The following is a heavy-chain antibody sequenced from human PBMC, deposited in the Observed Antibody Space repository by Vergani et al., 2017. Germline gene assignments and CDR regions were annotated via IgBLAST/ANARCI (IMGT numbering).Heavy chain of an antibody. CDR1: GYTFGHFD. V-gene: IGHV3-30*02. D-gene: IGHD1-26*01. Sequence: QEQLLQSGGGVVQPGGSLRLSCIGSGYTFGHFDMHWVRQAPGKGLAWVAFIRYDGSNPQYIDSVKGRFTLSRDNSKDTLFLQMNGLRPEDTGTYFCAKKGGSLYYYGVDVWVQGTTITVSS. J-gene: IGHJ6*02. CDR2: IRYDGSNP. CDR3: AKKGGSLYYYGVDV.